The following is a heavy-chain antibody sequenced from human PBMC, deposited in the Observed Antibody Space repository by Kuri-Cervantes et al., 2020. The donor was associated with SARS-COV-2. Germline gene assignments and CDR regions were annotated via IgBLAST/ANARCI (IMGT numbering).Heavy chain of an antibody. CDR3: ARDGGYGGNPGWRNWFDP. D-gene: IGHD4-23*01. V-gene: IGHV3-15*01. Sequence: ETLSLTCAASGFTFSNAWMSWVRQAPGKGLEWVGRIKSKTDGGTTDYAAPVKGRFTISRDNSKNTLYLQMNSLRAEDTAVYYCARDGGYGGNPGWRNWFDPWGQGTLVTVSS. CDR1: GFTFSNAW. J-gene: IGHJ5*02. CDR2: IKSKTDGGTT.